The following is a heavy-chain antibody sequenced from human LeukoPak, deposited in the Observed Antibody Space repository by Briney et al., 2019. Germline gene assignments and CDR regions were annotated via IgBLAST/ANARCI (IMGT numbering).Heavy chain of an antibody. D-gene: IGHD2-21*01. Sequence: GGSLRLSCAAPGFTFTSFGMHWVRQAPGKGLEWVAFIRNDGDVIYYAESVKGRFTISRDNSKNTVYLQLNSLRAEDTAVYYCAKDLMSIKALIPWDYWGQGTLVTVSP. CDR2: IRNDGDVI. CDR3: AKDLMSIKALIPWDY. J-gene: IGHJ4*02. V-gene: IGHV3-30*02. CDR1: GFTFTSFG.